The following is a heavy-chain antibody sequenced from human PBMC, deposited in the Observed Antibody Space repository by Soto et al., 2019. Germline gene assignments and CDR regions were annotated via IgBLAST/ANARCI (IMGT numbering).Heavy chain of an antibody. Sequence: SVKTYCSTSGSSLSRYTISWLRQAPGQGLEWMGGITPIFGTANYAQKCQGRVTITADESTSTAYMELSSLRSEDAAVYYCVRECKIPAATYWFDPWGQGTLVTVSS. V-gene: IGHV1-69*13. CDR2: ITPIFGTA. J-gene: IGHJ5*02. CDR1: GSSLSRYT. D-gene: IGHD2-2*01. CDR3: VRECKIPAATYWFDP.